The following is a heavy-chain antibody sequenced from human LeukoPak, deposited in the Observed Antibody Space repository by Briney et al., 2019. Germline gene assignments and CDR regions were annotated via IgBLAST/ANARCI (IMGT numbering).Heavy chain of an antibody. D-gene: IGHD2-2*01. V-gene: IGHV1-2*02. J-gene: IGHJ5*02. Sequence: ASVKVSCKASGYTFTGYYMHWVRQAPGQGLEWMGWINPNSGGTNYAQKFQGRVTMTRDTSISTAYMELSRLRSDDTAVYYCAGARRTIGYCSSTSCLNWFDPWGQGTLVTVSS. CDR2: INPNSGGT. CDR3: AGARRTIGYCSSTSCLNWFDP. CDR1: GYTFTGYY.